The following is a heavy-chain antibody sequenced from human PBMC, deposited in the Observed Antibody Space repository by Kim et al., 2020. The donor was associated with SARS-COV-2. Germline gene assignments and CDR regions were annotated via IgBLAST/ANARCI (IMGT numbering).Heavy chain of an antibody. V-gene: IGHV4-31*02. CDR3: ARSNRGHTMVRGEKYFQH. Sequence: KSRVTISVDTSKNQFSLKLSSVTAAETAVYYCARSNRGHTMVRGEKYFQHWGQGTLVTVSS. D-gene: IGHD3-10*01. J-gene: IGHJ1*01.